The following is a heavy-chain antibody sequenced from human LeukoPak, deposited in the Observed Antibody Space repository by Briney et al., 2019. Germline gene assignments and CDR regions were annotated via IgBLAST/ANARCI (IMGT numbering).Heavy chain of an antibody. J-gene: IGHJ4*02. CDR2: IIPIFGTA. CDR1: GGTFSSYA. Sequence: SVKVSCKASGGTFSSYAISWVRQAPGQGLEWMGGIIPIFGTANYAQKFQGRVTITADESTSTAYMELSSLRSEDTAVYYCSITVTLSFRGGYYFDYWGQGTLVTVSS. V-gene: IGHV1-69*01. D-gene: IGHD4-17*01. CDR3: SITVTLSFRGGYYFDY.